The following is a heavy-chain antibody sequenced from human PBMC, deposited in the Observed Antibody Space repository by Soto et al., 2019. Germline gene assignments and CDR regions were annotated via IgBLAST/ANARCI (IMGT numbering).Heavy chain of an antibody. V-gene: IGHV4-34*01. CDR3: ARGNYYYYYMDV. CDR2: INHSGST. J-gene: IGHJ6*03. CDR1: GGSFSGYY. Sequence: PSETLSLTCAVYGGSFSGYYWSWIRQPPGKGLEWIGEINHSGSTNYNPSLKSRVTISVDTSKNQFSLKLSSVTAADTAVYYCARGNYYYYYMDVWGKGTKVTVSS.